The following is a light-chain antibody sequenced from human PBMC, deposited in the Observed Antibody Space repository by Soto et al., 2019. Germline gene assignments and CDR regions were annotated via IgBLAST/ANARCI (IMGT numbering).Light chain of an antibody. J-gene: IGKJ1*01. CDR3: QQYGSSPPT. CDR1: QSVSSSY. CDR2: GAS. Sequence: EIVLTQSPGTLSLSPGERATLSCRASQSVSSSYLAWYRRKPGQAPSLLIYGASTRATGIPGRFSGSGSGTDFTLTITRLEPEDFAVYYCQQYGSSPPTFGQGTKVEFK. V-gene: IGKV3-20*01.